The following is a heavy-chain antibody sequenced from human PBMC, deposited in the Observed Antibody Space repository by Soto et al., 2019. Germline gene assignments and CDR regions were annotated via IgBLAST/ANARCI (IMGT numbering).Heavy chain of an antibody. CDR2: ISGSGDYI. CDR1: GFRFSDNY. CDR3: ARDTYSGGATGIDD. D-gene: IGHD5-12*01. Sequence: QVQLVESGGGLVKPGGSLRLSCAASGFRFSDNYMSWIRHSPGKGLEWDSYISGSGDYIYYANSVKGRFTISRDNARNSLHLEMTSLRVEDTAVYYCARDTYSGGATGIDDWGQGTLVTVSS. J-gene: IGHJ4*02. V-gene: IGHV3-11*01.